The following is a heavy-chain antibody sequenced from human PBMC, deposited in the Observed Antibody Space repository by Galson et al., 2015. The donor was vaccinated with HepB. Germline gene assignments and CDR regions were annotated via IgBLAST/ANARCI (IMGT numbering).Heavy chain of an antibody. CDR3: ARSWLSAHPPHFYYGLDV. CDR2: IIPVCGRT. J-gene: IGHJ6*02. V-gene: IGHV1-69*06. CDR1: GGTFSSYA. Sequence: SVKVSCKASGGTFSSYALSWVRQAPGHGFEWVGGIIPVCGRTDYAQKFQGRVTITADKSTSTTYIEMGSLRSEDTAVYYCARSWLSAHPPHFYYGLDVWGQGTTVTVSS. D-gene: IGHD5-24*01.